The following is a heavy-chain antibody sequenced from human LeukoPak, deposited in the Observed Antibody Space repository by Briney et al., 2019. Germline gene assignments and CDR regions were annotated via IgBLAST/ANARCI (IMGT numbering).Heavy chain of an antibody. J-gene: IGHJ6*04. V-gene: IGHV3-23*01. Sequence: GGSLRLSCAASGFTFSSYAMSWVRQAPGKGLEWVSLSGTSGDTYYADSVRGRFTISRDNSKNTLYPQMNSLRTEDTAIYYCAKGRPEDVWGKGTTVTVSS. CDR1: GFTFSSYA. CDR3: AKGRPEDV. CDR2: SGTSGDT.